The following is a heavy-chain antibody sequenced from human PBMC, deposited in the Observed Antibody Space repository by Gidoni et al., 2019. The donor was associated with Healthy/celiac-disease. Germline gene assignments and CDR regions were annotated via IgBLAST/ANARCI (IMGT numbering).Heavy chain of an antibody. Sequence: EVQLVESGGGLVKPGRSLRLSCTASGFTFGDYDMSWVGQAPGKGLECVGFIRSKAYGGTTEYAASVKGRFTISRDDSKSIAYLQMNSLKTEDTAVYYCTRAGSGGELHPHYYYYGMDVWGQGTTVTVSS. CDR3: TRAGSGGELHPHYYYYGMDV. D-gene: IGHD2-21*01. V-gene: IGHV3-49*04. CDR1: GFTFGDYD. J-gene: IGHJ6*02. CDR2: IRSKAYGGTT.